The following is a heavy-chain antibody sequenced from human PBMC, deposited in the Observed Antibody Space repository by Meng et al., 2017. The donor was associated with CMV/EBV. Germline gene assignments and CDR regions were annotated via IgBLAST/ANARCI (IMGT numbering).Heavy chain of an antibody. D-gene: IGHD3-10*01. CDR3: ARRGSYYGSGSYYNWFDP. J-gene: IGHJ5*02. CDR2: IIPIFGTA. CDR1: GGTFSSYA. V-gene: IGHV1-69*12. Sequence: QGQLVQAGAEGKKPGSSVKVSCKASGGTFSSYAISWVRQAPGQGLEWMGGIIPIFGTANYAQKFQGRVTITADESTSTAYMELSSLRSEDTAVYYCARRGSYYGSGSYYNWFDPWGQGTLVTVSS.